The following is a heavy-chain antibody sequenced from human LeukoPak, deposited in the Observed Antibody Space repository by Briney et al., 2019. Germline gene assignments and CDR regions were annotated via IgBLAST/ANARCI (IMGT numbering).Heavy chain of an antibody. Sequence: SGTLSLTCGVSGDSISSGNYWNWVRQPPGKGLEWIGDIYRSGITNYNPSLKSRVTMSVDKSKNEFSLKLDSVTAADTAVYYCARDPRPRGGWFYFDYWGQGILVTVSS. V-gene: IGHV4-4*02. CDR1: GDSISSGNY. J-gene: IGHJ4*02. CDR2: IYRSGIT. D-gene: IGHD6-19*01. CDR3: ARDPRPRGGWFYFDY.